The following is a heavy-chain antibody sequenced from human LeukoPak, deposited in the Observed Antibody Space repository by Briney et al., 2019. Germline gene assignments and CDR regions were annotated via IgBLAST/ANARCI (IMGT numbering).Heavy chain of an antibody. CDR2: ISGSGGST. V-gene: IGHV3-23*01. J-gene: IGHJ6*02. CDR1: GFTFSSYA. CDR3: AKMEYCSSTSCYGMDV. D-gene: IGHD2-2*01. Sequence: PGGSLRLSCAASGFTFSSYAMSWVRQAPGKGLEWVSAISGSGGSTYYADSVKGRFTISRDNSKNTLYLQMNSLRAEDTAVYYCAKMEYCSSTSCYGMDVWGQGTTVTVSS.